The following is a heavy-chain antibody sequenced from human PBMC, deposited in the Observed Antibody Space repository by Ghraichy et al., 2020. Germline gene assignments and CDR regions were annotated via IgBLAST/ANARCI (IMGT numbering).Heavy chain of an antibody. CDR1: GFTFSSSW. CDR3: VRDGNYKIDY. J-gene: IGHJ4*02. CDR2: IKSDGIST. D-gene: IGHD1-7*01. V-gene: IGHV3-74*03. Sequence: GGSLRLSCAAAGFTFSSSWMHWVSQAPGKGLVGVSRIKSDGISTMYMDSVKGRFTVSRDNATNTLYLQMNSLRAEDTAVYYCVRDGNYKIDYWGQGTLVTVSS.